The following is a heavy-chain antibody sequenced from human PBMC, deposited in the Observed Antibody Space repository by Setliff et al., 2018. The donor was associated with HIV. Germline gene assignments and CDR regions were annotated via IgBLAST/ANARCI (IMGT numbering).Heavy chain of an antibody. CDR2: IYHDRTT. D-gene: IGHD3-3*01. CDR3: ARGSRQLTIFGVVFKTNYYFMDV. V-gene: IGHV4-38-2*01. CDR1: GYSISSGYY. Sequence: SETLSLTCAVSGYSISSGYYWGWIRQPPGKGLEWIGSIYHDRTTNYNPSLKSRVTISVDTSKNQFSLTLNSVTAADTAVYYCARGSRQLTIFGVVFKTNYYFMDVWGKGTAVTVSS. J-gene: IGHJ6*03.